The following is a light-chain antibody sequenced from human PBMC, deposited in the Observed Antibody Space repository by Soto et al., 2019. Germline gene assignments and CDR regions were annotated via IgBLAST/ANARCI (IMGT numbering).Light chain of an antibody. Sequence: AIRMTQSPSSLSASTGDRVTITCRASQGISRYIAWYQQKPGKAPKLLIYAASTLQSGVPSRFSGRGSGTDFTLPISCLQSEDFATYYCQQYYSYPRTFGQGTKVEIK. CDR1: QGISRY. CDR2: AAS. CDR3: QQYYSYPRT. J-gene: IGKJ1*01. V-gene: IGKV1-8*01.